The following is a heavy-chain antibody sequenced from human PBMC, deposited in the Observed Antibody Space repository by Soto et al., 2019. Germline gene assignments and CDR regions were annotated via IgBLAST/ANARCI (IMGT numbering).Heavy chain of an antibody. CDR1: GFTFSSYA. Sequence: GGSLRLSCFASGFTFSSYALHWVRQAPGKGLEWVAVTSYDGSNKYYADSVEGRFTISRDNSKNTLYLQTSSLTTEDTAMYYCARDWETSATGLIDSWGQGTLVTVSS. J-gene: IGHJ4*02. CDR3: ARDWETSATGLIDS. V-gene: IGHV3-30-3*01. D-gene: IGHD3-9*01. CDR2: TSYDGSNK.